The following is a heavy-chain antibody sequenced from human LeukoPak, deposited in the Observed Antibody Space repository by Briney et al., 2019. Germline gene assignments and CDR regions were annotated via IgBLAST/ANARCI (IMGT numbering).Heavy chain of an antibody. D-gene: IGHD6-19*01. V-gene: IGHV3-9*01. CDR3: AKDMSIAVAGVDY. CDR1: GFTFDDYA. CDR2: ISWNSGSI. Sequence: GGSLRLSCAASGFTFDDYAMHWVRQAPGKGLEWVSGISWNSGSIGYADSVKGRFTISRDNAKNSLYLQMNSLRAEDTALYYCAKDMSIAVAGVDYWGQGTLVTVSS. J-gene: IGHJ4*02.